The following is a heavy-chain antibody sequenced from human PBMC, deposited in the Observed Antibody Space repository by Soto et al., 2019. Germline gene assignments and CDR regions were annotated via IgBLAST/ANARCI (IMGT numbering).Heavy chain of an antibody. CDR2: ISSNGGST. D-gene: IGHD3-10*01. V-gene: IGHV3-64D*06. J-gene: IGHJ4*02. CDR1: GFTFSSYA. CDR3: VISPFGELIFDY. Sequence: LRLSCSASGFTFSSYAMHWVRQAPGKGLEYASAISSNGGSTYYADSVKGRFTISRDNSKNTLYLQMSSLRAEDTAVYYCVISPFGELIFDYWGQGTLVTVSS.